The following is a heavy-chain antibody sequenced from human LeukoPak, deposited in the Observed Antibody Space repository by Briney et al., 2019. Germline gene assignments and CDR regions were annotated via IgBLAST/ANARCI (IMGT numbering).Heavy chain of an antibody. CDR1: GGSISSYY. Sequence: PSETLSLTCTVSGGSISSYYWSWIRQPPGKGLEWIGYIYYSGSTNYNPSLKSRVTISVDTSKNQFSLKLSSVTAADTAVYYCARERGSGDKAMVDYWGQGTLVTVSS. CDR3: ARERGSGDKAMVDY. J-gene: IGHJ4*02. D-gene: IGHD5-18*01. CDR2: IYYSGST. V-gene: IGHV4-59*01.